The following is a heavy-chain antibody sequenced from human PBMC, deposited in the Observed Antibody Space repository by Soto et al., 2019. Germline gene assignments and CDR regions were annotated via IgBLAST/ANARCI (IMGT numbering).Heavy chain of an antibody. V-gene: IGHV1-2*04. CDR1: GYTFTGYY. D-gene: IGHD6-13*01. CDR3: ASGIAAAGTTNDYYYGMDV. Sequence: QVQLVQSGAEVKKPGASVKVSCKASGYTFTGYYMHWVRQAPGQGLEWMGWINPNSGGTNYAQKFQGWVTMTRDTSISTAYMELSRLRSDDTAVYYCASGIAAAGTTNDYYYGMDVWGLGTTVTVSS. J-gene: IGHJ6*02. CDR2: INPNSGGT.